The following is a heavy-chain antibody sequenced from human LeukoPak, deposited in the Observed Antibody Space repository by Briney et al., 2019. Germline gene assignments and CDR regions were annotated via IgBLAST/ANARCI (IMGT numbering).Heavy chain of an antibody. D-gene: IGHD3-9*01. CDR2: ISYDGSNK. CDR3: ARDRPDKGAFDI. V-gene: IGHV3-30*03. CDR1: GFTFSNAW. Sequence: GGSLRLSCAASGFTFSNAWMSWVRQAPGKGLEWVAVISYDGSNKYYADSVKGRFTISRDNSKNTLYLQMNSLRAEDTAVYYCARDRPDKGAFDIWGQGTMVTVSS. J-gene: IGHJ3*02.